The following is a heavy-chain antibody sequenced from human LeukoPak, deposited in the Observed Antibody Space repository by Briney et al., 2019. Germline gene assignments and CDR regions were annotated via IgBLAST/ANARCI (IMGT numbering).Heavy chain of an antibody. Sequence: SVKVSCKASGGTFSSYAISWVRQAPGQGLEWMGRIIPILGIANYAQKFQGRVTITADKSTSTAYMELSSLRSEDTAVYYCARDGMTQNYGDRQYYFDYWGQGTLVTVSS. CDR2: IIPILGIA. D-gene: IGHD4-17*01. CDR3: ARDGMTQNYGDRQYYFDY. CDR1: GGTFSSYA. V-gene: IGHV1-69*04. J-gene: IGHJ4*02.